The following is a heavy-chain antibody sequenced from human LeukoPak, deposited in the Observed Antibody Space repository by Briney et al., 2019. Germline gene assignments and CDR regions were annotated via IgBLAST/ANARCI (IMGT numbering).Heavy chain of an antibody. J-gene: IGHJ5*02. Sequence: ASVTVSFTASGYTFTVYYMHWVRQAPGQGLEWMGWINSNSGGTNYAQKFQGRVTMTRDTSISTAYMELSRLRSDDTAVYYCARHVGYSNWFDPWGQGTLVTVSS. CDR1: GYTFTVYY. CDR2: INSNSGGT. D-gene: IGHD2-15*01. V-gene: IGHV1-2*02. CDR3: ARHVGYSNWFDP.